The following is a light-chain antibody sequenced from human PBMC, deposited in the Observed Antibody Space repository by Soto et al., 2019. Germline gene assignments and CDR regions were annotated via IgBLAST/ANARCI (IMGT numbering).Light chain of an antibody. CDR1: NNDVGGYKL. CDR2: EGS. CDR3: WSYAGNTIFV. J-gene: IGLJ2*01. V-gene: IGLV2-23*03. Sequence: QSALTQPASVSGSPGQSITISCTGTNNDVGGYKLVSWYQQHPGKVPKFVIYEGSKRPSGVSNRFSGSKSGNTASLTISVLQAEDEAYYCCWSYAGNTIFVFSGGTKVTVL.